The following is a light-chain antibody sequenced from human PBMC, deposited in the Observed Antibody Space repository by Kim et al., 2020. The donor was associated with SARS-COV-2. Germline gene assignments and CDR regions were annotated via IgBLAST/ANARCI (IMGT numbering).Light chain of an antibody. J-gene: IGKJ1*01. CDR1: QSVSSSY. V-gene: IGKV3-20*01. CDR3: QQYDTSPRT. Sequence: APGERATLSCRASQSVSSSYLAWYQHKPGQAPRLLIYGASSRATGIPDRFSGSGSGTDFTLTIRRLEPEDFAVYYCQQYDTSPRTFGQGTKVDIK. CDR2: GAS.